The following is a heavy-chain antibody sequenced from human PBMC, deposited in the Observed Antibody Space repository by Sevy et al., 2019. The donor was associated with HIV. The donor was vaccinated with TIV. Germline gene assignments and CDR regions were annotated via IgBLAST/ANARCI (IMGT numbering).Heavy chain of an antibody. Sequence: GGSLRLSCAASGLTVSDYSMNWVRQAPGKGLEWVSSISSASVYIHYADSVKGRFTISRDNAKKSLYLQMNSLRAEDTAVYYCATTDGPRTIVAVDNWGQGTLVTVSS. J-gene: IGHJ4*02. V-gene: IGHV3-21*01. CDR1: GLTVSDYS. CDR3: ATTDGPRTIVAVDN. D-gene: IGHD2-15*01. CDR2: ISSASVYI.